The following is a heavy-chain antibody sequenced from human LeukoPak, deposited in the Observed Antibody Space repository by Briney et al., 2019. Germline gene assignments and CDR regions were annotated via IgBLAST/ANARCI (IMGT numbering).Heavy chain of an antibody. V-gene: IGHV4-34*01. CDR2: INHSEST. CDR3: ARGRSSSGRDRWFDP. D-gene: IGHD6-13*01. CDR1: GGSFSGYY. J-gene: IGHJ5*02. Sequence: SETLSLTCAVSGGSFSGYYWTWIRQPPGKGLEWIGEINHSESTNYNPSLKSRVTISVDTSKNQFSLKLSSVTAADTAVYYCARGRSSSGRDRWFDPWGQGTLVTVSS.